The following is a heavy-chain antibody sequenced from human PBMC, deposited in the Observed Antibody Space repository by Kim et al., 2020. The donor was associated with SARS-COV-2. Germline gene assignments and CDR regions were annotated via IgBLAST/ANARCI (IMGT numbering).Heavy chain of an antibody. CDR3: AREWSNGSFGY. Sequence: ASVKVSCKASGYTFTSYYMHWVRQAPGQGLEWMGIINPSGGTTTYAQKFQGRVTMTRDTSTNTMYMEVTSLTTEDTAVYYCAREWSNGSFGYWGQGTLVT. D-gene: IGHD1-26*01. CDR2: INPSGGTT. CDR1: GYTFTSYY. V-gene: IGHV1-46*01. J-gene: IGHJ4*02.